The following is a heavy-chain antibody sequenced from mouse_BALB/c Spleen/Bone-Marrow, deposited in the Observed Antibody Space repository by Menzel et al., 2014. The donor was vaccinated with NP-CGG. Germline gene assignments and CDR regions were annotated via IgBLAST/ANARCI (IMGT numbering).Heavy chain of an antibody. CDR2: INPSSGGT. V-gene: IGHV1S16*01. CDR1: GYTFTTYW. J-gene: IGHJ4*01. Sequence: VQLQQSGAELVKPGASVKLSCKASGYTFTTYWMHWVRLRPGQGFDWIGEINPSSGGTYYNEKFRRKATLTVDKSSSTAYVQLSSLTYEDSAVYYCTIEYGITTKDYYALDYWGQGTSVTVSS. CDR3: TIEYGITTKDYYALDY. D-gene: IGHD2-4*01.